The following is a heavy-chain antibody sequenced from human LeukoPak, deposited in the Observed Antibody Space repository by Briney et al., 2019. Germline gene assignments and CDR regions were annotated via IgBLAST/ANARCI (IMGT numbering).Heavy chain of an antibody. D-gene: IGHD4-17*01. Sequence: GGSLRLSCAASGFTFSSYEMNWVRQAPGKGLEWVAYISSSGSTIYYADSVRGRFTISRDNAKNSLYLQLNSLRAEDTAVYYCARHDGDYGVKVPFDYWGQGTLVTVSS. J-gene: IGHJ4*02. CDR1: GFTFSSYE. CDR3: ARHDGDYGVKVPFDY. CDR2: ISSSGSTI. V-gene: IGHV3-48*03.